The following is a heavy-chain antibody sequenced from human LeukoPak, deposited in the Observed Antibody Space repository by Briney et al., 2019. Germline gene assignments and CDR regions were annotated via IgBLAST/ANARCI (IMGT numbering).Heavy chain of an antibody. D-gene: IGHD3-16*01. CDR1: GFNFTTYE. CDR2: INEDGRGK. Sequence: GGSLRLSCAASGFNFTTYEMSWVRQAPGKGLEWVANINEDGRGKYYVDSVKGRFTISRDNAKNSLYLQMNGLRAEDTAMYYCARHIPRGNNFFDYWGQGTQVTVSS. V-gene: IGHV3-7*01. CDR3: ARHIPRGNNFFDY. J-gene: IGHJ4*02.